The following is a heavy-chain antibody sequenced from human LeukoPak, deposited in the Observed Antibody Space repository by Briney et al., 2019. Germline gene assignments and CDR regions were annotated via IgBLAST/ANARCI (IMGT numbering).Heavy chain of an antibody. CDR2: VGGSDDTT. CDR1: GFTVADYV. D-gene: IGHD1-1*01. Sequence: GGSLRLSCSASGFTVADYVMNWVRQTPGGGLQWVATVGGSDDTTYYTDSVRGRFAISRDNFKNTVSLQMNSLRVEDTAVYYCAKVLYSVNNFNMIFDKWGQGTLVTVAS. J-gene: IGHJ4*02. CDR3: AKVLYSVNNFNMIFDK. V-gene: IGHV3-23*01.